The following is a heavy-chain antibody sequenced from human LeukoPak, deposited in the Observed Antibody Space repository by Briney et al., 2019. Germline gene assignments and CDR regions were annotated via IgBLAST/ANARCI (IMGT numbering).Heavy chain of an antibody. CDR2: IYYSGST. Sequence: PSETLSLTCTVSGGSISSYYWSWIWQPPGKGLEWIGYIYYSGSTNYNPSLKSRVTISVDTSKNQFSLKLSSVTAADTAVYYCARDGAGIYDAFDIWGQGTMVTVSS. CDR1: GGSISSYY. J-gene: IGHJ3*02. V-gene: IGHV4-59*01. D-gene: IGHD3-10*01. CDR3: ARDGAGIYDAFDI.